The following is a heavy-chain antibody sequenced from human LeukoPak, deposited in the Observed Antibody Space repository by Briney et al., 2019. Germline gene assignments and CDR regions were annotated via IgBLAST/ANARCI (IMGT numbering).Heavy chain of an antibody. D-gene: IGHD6-19*01. Sequence: GASVKVPCKASGGTFSSYAISWVRQAPGQGLEWMGGIIPIFGTANYAQKFQGRVAMTRDTSTSTVYMELSSLRSEDTAVYYCARDYSSGFDYWGQGTLVTVSS. CDR1: GGTFSSYA. V-gene: IGHV1-69*05. CDR3: ARDYSSGFDY. J-gene: IGHJ4*02. CDR2: IIPIFGTA.